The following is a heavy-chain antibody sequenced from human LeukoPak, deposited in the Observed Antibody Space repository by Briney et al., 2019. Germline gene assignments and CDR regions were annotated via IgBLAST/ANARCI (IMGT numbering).Heavy chain of an antibody. CDR3: ARDVPRGTGYMDV. J-gene: IGHJ6*03. CDR1: GGSIKNYY. CDR2: IYYSGST. V-gene: IGHV4-59*01. D-gene: IGHD3-10*01. Sequence: SETLSLTCTVSGGSIKNYYWTWIRQPPGKRLEWIGYIYYSGSTSSNPSLTSRVTISVDTSKNQFSLRLKYVAAADTAVYYCARDVPRGTGYMDVSGKGTTVTVSS.